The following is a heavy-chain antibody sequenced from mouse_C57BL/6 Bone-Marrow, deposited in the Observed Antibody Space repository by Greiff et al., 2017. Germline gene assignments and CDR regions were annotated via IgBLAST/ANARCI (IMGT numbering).Heavy chain of an antibody. CDR3: TSDVTYWYFDV. Sequence: QVQLQQSGAELVRPGASVTLSCKASGYTFTDYEMHWVKQTPVHGLEWIGAIDPETGGTAYNQKFKGKAILTADKSSSTAYVELRSLTSDDSAVYYCTSDVTYWYFDVWGTGTTVTVSS. V-gene: IGHV1-15*01. J-gene: IGHJ1*03. CDR1: GYTFTDYE. CDR2: IDPETGGT. D-gene: IGHD2-12*01.